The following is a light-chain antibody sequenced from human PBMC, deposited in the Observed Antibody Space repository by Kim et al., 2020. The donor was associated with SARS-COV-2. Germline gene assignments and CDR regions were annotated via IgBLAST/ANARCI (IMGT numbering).Light chain of an antibody. CDR3: QHYGGSPLT. CDR2: AAS. J-gene: IGKJ3*01. Sequence: VLTQSPGTLSLSPGERATLSCRASQSVSSSYLAWYQQKPGQTPRLLIYAASSRATGIPDRFSGSGSGTDFTLIISSLEPEDFAVYYCQHYGGSPLTFGPGTKVDIK. CDR1: QSVSSSY. V-gene: IGKV3-20*01.